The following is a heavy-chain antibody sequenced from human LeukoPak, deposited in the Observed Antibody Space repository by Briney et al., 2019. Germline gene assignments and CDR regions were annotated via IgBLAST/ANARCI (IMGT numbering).Heavy chain of an antibody. CDR2: MNPNSGNT. CDR3: ARGITMVRGVLYYRNYYYGMDV. Sequence: ASVKVSFKASGYTFTSYDINWVRQATGQGLEWMGWMNPNSGNTGYAQKFQGRVTMTRNTSISTAYMELSSLRSEDTAVYYCARGITMVRGVLYYRNYYYGMDVWGQGTTVTVSS. D-gene: IGHD3-10*01. J-gene: IGHJ6*02. V-gene: IGHV1-8*01. CDR1: GYTFTSYD.